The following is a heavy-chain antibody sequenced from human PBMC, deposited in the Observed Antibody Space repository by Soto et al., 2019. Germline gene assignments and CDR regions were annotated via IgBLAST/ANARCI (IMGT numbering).Heavy chain of an antibody. CDR2: ISANGGIT. Sequence: EVQLLESGGGLVKPGGSIRLSCAASGFTFSKYAMSWVRLAPGKGLEWVSSISANGGITDYADSVKGRFTISRDNFQNILSLQMDSLRGDDTALYFCAKDKYTDSVRKVWFFDYWGRGTLVTVSS. J-gene: IGHJ2*01. CDR3: AKDKYTDSVRKVWFFDY. V-gene: IGHV3-23*01. CDR1: GFTFSKYA. D-gene: IGHD2-15*01.